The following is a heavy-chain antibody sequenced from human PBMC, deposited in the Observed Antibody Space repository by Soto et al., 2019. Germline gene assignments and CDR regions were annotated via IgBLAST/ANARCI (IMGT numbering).Heavy chain of an antibody. V-gene: IGHV4-30-4*01. CDR2: IYYSGST. D-gene: IGHD2-21*02. Sequence: SETLSLTCTVSCGSISSGDYYWSWIRQPPGKGLEWIGYIYYSGSTYYNPSLKSRVTISVDTSKNQFSLKLSSVTAADTAVYYCARDGVGVRLSYCGGDCYWDNWFYPWGQGTLVTVSS. J-gene: IGHJ5*02. CDR3: ARDGVGVRLSYCGGDCYWDNWFYP. CDR1: CGSISSGDYY.